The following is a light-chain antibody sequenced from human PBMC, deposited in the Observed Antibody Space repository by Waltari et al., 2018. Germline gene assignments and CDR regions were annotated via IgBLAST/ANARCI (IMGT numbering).Light chain of an antibody. J-gene: IGLJ2*01. CDR1: SLRNYY. V-gene: IGLV3-19*01. CDR2: GKN. CDR3: SSRDSSGNHYVV. Sequence: SSELTQDPAVSVALGQTVRITCQGDSLRNYYASWYQQKPGQAPILVIYGKNNRPSWIPDRFSGSSSGNTASLSITGAQAEDEADYYCSSRDSSGNHYVVFGGGTKLTVL.